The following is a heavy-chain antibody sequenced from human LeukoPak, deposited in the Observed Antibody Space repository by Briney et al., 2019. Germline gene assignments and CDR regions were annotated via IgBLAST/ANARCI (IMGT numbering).Heavy chain of an antibody. J-gene: IGHJ3*02. Sequence: ASVKVSCKASGYTFTGYFMHWVRQAPGQGLEWMGWINPTSGATKYAQKFQGRVTMTRDTSSSTAYMELSSLRSADTAVYYCASEYKYDSSGANAFDIWGQGTMVTVSS. D-gene: IGHD3-22*01. CDR2: INPTSGAT. CDR3: ASEYKYDSSGANAFDI. V-gene: IGHV1-2*02. CDR1: GYTFTGYF.